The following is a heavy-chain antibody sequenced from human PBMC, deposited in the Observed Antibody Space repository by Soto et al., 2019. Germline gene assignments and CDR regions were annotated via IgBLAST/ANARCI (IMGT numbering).Heavy chain of an antibody. J-gene: IGHJ6*02. CDR3: ARRIAAAGGYYYYAFDV. V-gene: IGHV5-10-1*01. CDR1: GYNFDTYW. Sequence: HGESLKISCKGSGYNFDTYWINWVRQTPGKGLEWMGRIDPIDSKTKYSPSLEGHITISVDKSISTTYLQWSSLKASDTAIYYCARRIAAAGGYYYYAFDVWGQGTAVTVSS. D-gene: IGHD6-13*01. CDR2: IDPIDSKT.